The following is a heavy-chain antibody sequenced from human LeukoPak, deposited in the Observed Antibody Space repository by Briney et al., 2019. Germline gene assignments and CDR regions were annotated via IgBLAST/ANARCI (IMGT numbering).Heavy chain of an antibody. V-gene: IGHV3-7*04. D-gene: IGHD3-16*01. CDR1: GFTFSRYW. Sequence: GGSLRLSCAASGFTFSRYWMSWVRQAPGKGLKWVANIKQDGSEKYYVDSVKGRFTISRDNAKNSLYLQMNSLRAEDTAVYYCARDVSGLISFGGVPWGQGTLVTVSS. CDR2: IKQDGSEK. CDR3: ARDVSGLISFGGVP. J-gene: IGHJ5*02.